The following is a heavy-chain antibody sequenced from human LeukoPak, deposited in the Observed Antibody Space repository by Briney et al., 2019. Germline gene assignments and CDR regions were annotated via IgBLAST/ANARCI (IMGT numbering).Heavy chain of an antibody. CDR2: ISAYNGNT. CDR3: ARVPSGIVVVPAADY. CDR1: GYTFTTYG. D-gene: IGHD2-2*01. Sequence: ASVKVSCKASGYTFTTYGISWVRQAPGQGLEWMGWISAYNGNTNYAQKLQGRVTMTTDTSTSTAYMELRSPRSDDTAVYYCARVPSGIVVVPAADYWGQGTLVTVSS. V-gene: IGHV1-18*01. J-gene: IGHJ4*02.